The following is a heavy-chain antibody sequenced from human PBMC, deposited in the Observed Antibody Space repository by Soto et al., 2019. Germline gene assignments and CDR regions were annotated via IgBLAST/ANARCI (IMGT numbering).Heavy chain of an antibody. V-gene: IGHV4-34*01. J-gene: IGHJ4*02. CDR2: VNHSGSS. CDR3: ARGHSTSGFDF. Sequence: VRLQQWGAGLLKPSETLSLTCAVYGGSFSGYYWAWIRQPPGKGLEWMGEVNHSGSSNDNPSLKSRVTISVDTSTKQFSLKLTSVSAADTAVYYCARGHSTSGFDFWGQGTLVTVSS. CDR1: GGSFSGYY. D-gene: IGHD2-2*01.